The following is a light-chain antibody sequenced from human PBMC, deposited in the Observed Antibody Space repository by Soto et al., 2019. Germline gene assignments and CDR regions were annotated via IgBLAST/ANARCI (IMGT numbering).Light chain of an antibody. V-gene: IGKV3-11*01. CDR2: DAS. Sequence: IVLTQSPATLSLWPGETAILSCRASQSVSSYLSWYQQKPGQAPRLLIYDASSRAPGVPARFSGSGSGTDFTLTISSLEPEDFALYYCQQRRSLITFGQGTRLEIK. J-gene: IGKJ5*01. CDR1: QSVSSY. CDR3: QQRRSLIT.